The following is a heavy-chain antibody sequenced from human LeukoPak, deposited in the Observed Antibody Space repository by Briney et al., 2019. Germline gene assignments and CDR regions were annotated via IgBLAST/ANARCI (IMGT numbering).Heavy chain of an antibody. J-gene: IGHJ4*02. Sequence: GGSLRLSCAASGFTFSSYSMNWVRQAPGKGLEWVSSTSSSSSYIYYADSVKGRFTISRDNAKNSLYLQMNSLRAEDTAVYYCAREGDLYGYYFDYWGQGTLVTVSS. V-gene: IGHV3-21*01. CDR3: AREGDLYGYYFDY. CDR1: GFTFSSYS. D-gene: IGHD3-16*01. CDR2: TSSSSSYI.